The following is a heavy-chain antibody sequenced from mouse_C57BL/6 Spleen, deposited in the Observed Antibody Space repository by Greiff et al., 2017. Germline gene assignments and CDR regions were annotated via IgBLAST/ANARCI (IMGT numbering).Heavy chain of an antibody. D-gene: IGHD2-3*01. J-gene: IGHJ2*01. CDR1: GYSFTDYN. V-gene: IGHV1-39*01. Sequence: HLVEPGPELVKPGASVKISCKASGYSFTDYNMNWVKQSNGKSLEWIGVINPNYGTTSYNQKFKGKATLTVDQSSSTAYMQLNSLTSEDSAVYYCARGGVYGGYSFFDYWGQGTTLTVSS. CDR3: ARGGVYGGYSFFDY. CDR2: INPNYGTT.